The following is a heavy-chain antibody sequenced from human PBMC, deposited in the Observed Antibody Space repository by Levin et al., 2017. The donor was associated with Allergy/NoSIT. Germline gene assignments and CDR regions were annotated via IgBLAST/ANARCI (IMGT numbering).Heavy chain of an antibody. V-gene: IGHV4-59*01. CDR3: ARQREVAASVDY. D-gene: IGHD6-6*01. Sequence: TSETLSLTCTVSGGSISSYYWSWIRQPPGKGLEWIGYIYYSGSTNYNPSLKSRVTISVDTSKNQFSLKLSSVTAADTAVYYCARQREVAASVDYWGQGTLVTVSS. CDR2: IYYSGST. CDR1: GGSISSYY. J-gene: IGHJ4*02.